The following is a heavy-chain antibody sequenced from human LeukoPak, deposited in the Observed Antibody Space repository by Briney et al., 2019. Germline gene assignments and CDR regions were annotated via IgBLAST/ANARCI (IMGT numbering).Heavy chain of an antibody. J-gene: IGHJ4*02. CDR3: ATGRSSGWYGGFDY. D-gene: IGHD6-19*01. V-gene: IGHV1-24*01. CDR2: FDPEDGET. CDR1: GYTLTELS. Sequence: ASVKVSCKVSGYTLTELSMHWVRQAHGKGLEWMGGFDPEDGETIYAQKFQGRVTMTEDTSTDTAYMELSSLRSEDTAVYYCATGRSSGWYGGFDYWGQGTLVTVSS.